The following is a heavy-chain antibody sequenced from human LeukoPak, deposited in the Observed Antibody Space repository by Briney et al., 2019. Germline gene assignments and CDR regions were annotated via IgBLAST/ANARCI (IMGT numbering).Heavy chain of an antibody. D-gene: IGHD2-15*01. V-gene: IGHV4-34*01. CDR1: GGSFSGYY. CDR2: VNHSGST. J-gene: IGHJ4*02. CDR3: ALGYCSGGSCQHSYYFDY. Sequence: SETLSLTCAVYGGSFSGYYWSWIRQPPGKGLEWIGEVNHSGSTNYNPSLKSRVTISVDTSKNQFSLKLSSVTAADTAVYYCALGYCSGGSCQHSYYFDYWGQGTLVTVSS.